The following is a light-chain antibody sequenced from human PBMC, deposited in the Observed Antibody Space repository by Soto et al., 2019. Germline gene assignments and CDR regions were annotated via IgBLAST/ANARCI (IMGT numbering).Light chain of an antibody. CDR1: QSVSSN. Sequence: DIVMTQSPATLSVSPGDRATLSCRASQSVSSNLAWYQQKPGQAPRLLIYVASTRTTGIPARFSGSGAGTEFTLTISSLQSKDFAVYYCQQYNNWPLYTFGQGTKLEIK. CDR2: VAS. CDR3: QQYNNWPLYT. J-gene: IGKJ2*01. V-gene: IGKV3-15*01.